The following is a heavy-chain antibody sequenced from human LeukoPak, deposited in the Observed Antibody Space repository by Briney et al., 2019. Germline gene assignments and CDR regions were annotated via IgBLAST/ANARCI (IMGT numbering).Heavy chain of an antibody. Sequence: SETLSLTCTVSGVSISSYYWSWIRQPPGKGLDWIGYIYYSGSTNYNPSLKSRVTISVDTSENQFSLKLSSVTAADTAVYYCARYSVAAYNWFDPWGQGTLVTVSS. CDR2: IYYSGST. V-gene: IGHV4-59*01. CDR3: ARYSVAAYNWFDP. CDR1: GVSISSYY. D-gene: IGHD6-6*01. J-gene: IGHJ5*02.